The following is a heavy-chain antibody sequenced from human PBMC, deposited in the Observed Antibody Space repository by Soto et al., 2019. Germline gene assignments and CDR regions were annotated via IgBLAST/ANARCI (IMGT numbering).Heavy chain of an antibody. V-gene: IGHV3-21*01. D-gene: IGHD3-10*01. Sequence: GGSLRLSCAASGFTFSSYSMNWVRQAPGKGLEWVSSISSSSSYIYYADSVKGRFTISRDNAKNSLYLQMNSLRAEDTAVYYCARDLYYYGSGSYFDYWGQGTLVTVSS. J-gene: IGHJ4*02. CDR2: ISSSSSYI. CDR1: GFTFSSYS. CDR3: ARDLYYYGSGSYFDY.